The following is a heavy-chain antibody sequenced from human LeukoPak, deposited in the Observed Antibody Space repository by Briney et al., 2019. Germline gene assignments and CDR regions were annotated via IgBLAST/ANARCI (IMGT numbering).Heavy chain of an antibody. J-gene: IGHJ4*02. V-gene: IGHV3-23*01. CDR3: ASPAVYSSSWYYFDY. D-gene: IGHD6-13*01. Sequence: GGSLRLSCAASGFTFSTYAMTWVRQAPGKGLEWVSGINSNGDEIYYADSVKGRFTISRDNSKNTLYLQMNSLRAEDTAVYYCASPAVYSSSWYYFDYWGQGTLVAVSS. CDR1: GFTFSTYA. CDR2: INSNGDEI.